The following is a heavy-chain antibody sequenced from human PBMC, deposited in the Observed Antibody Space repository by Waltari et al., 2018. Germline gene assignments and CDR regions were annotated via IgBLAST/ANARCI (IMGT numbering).Heavy chain of an antibody. V-gene: IGHV3-30*11. D-gene: IGHD5-18*01. CDR1: GFTFSDDA. CDR3: ARDLWIHLWGYYFDH. J-gene: IGHJ4*02. Sequence: QVQLVESGGGVVQPGRSLRLSCAASGFTFSDDAMHWVRQEPGKGLDSVADISFDGNNKHYSASVKGRFTISRDNAQNTLYLEMSSLRPEDTAVYFCARDLWIHLWGYYFDHWGQGTLVTVSS. CDR2: ISFDGNNK.